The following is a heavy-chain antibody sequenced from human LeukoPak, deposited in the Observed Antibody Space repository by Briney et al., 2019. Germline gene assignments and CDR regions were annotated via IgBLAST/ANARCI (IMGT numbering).Heavy chain of an antibody. D-gene: IGHD4-11*01. V-gene: IGHV3-21*01. CDR1: GFTFSSYA. CDR3: ARDLPLTVTPHYFDY. Sequence: PGGSLRLSCAASGFTFSSYAMSWVRQAPGKGLEWVSSISSSSSYIYYADSVKGRFTISRDNAKNSLYLQMNSLRAEDTAVYYCARDLPLTVTPHYFDYWGQGTLVTVSS. CDR2: ISSSSSYI. J-gene: IGHJ4*02.